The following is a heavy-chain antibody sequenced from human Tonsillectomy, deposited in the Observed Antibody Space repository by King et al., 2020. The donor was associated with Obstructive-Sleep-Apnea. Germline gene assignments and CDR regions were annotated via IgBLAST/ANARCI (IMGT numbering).Heavy chain of an antibody. CDR3: AIVLLWFGELLYDPFPYGMDV. D-gene: IGHD3-10*01. CDR1: GYTFTGYY. CDR2: INPNSGGT. V-gene: IGHV1-2*02. Sequence: QLVQSGAEVKKPGASVKVSCKASGYTFTGYYMHWVRQAPGQGLEWMGWINPNSGGTNYAQKFQGRVTMTRDTSLSPADMELSRLRSDDTAVYYCAIVLLWFGELLYDPFPYGMDVWGQGTTVTVSS. J-gene: IGHJ6*02.